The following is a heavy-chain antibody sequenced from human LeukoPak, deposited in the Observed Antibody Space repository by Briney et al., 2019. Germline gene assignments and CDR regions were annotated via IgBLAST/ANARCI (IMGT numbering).Heavy chain of an antibody. V-gene: IGHV3-33*01. Sequence: AGGSLRLSCAASGFTFSSYGMHWVRQAPGKGVEWVAVIWYDGSNKYYADSVKGRFTISRDNSKNTLYLQMNSLRAEDTAVYYCARDLGYCSSTNCYGDKWFDPWGQGTLVTVSS. D-gene: IGHD2-2*01. CDR3: ARDLGYCSSTNCYGDKWFDP. J-gene: IGHJ5*02. CDR2: IWYDGSNK. CDR1: GFTFSSYG.